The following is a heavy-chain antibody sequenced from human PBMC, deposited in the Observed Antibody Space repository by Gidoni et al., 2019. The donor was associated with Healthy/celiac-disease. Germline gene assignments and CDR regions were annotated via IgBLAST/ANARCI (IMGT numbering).Heavy chain of an antibody. CDR1: GGSISSYY. V-gene: IGHV4-59*01. J-gene: IGHJ4*02. CDR3: ARDGDSGSYDY. Sequence: QVQLQESGPGLVKPSETLSLTCTVSGGSISSYYWSWIRQPPGKGLEWSGYIYYSGSTNYNPSLKSRVTISVDTSKNQFSLKLSSVTAADTAVYYCARDGDSGSYDYWGQGTLVTVSS. D-gene: IGHD1-26*01. CDR2: IYYSGST.